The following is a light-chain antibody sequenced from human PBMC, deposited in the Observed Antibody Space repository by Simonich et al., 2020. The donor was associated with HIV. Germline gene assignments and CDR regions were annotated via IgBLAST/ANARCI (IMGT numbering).Light chain of an antibody. CDR3: QQYNNWPPIT. CDR2: AAS. Sequence: EIVLTQSPATLSLSPGERATLSCRASQSVSSYLAWYQQKPGQAPRLLMYAASSKATGFPDRFSGSWSGTDFNLPICSLPSEDFAVYYCQQYNNWPPITFGQGTRLEIK. CDR1: QSVSSY. J-gene: IGKJ5*01. V-gene: IGKV3-11*01.